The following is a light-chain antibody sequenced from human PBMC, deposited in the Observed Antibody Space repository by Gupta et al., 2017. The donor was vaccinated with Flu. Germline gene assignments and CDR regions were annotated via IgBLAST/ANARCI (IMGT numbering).Light chain of an antibody. CDR2: AAS. Sequence: PSSLSASVGDRVTITCRTSQNINTYLSWYRQKPGKAPELLVFAASGLQAGVPSRFSGSGSGTDFTLTITRLQPEDFATYYCQQTVTPTWTFGRGTKVEIK. CDR3: QQTVTPTWT. CDR1: QNINTY. J-gene: IGKJ1*01. V-gene: IGKV1-39*01.